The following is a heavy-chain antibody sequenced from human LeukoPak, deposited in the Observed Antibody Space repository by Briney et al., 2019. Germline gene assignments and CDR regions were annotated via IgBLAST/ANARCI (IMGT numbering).Heavy chain of an antibody. CDR2: ISSSSSYI. CDR3: AKSRGYYYEKSGPADY. V-gene: IGHV3-21*01. J-gene: IGHJ4*02. D-gene: IGHD3-22*01. Sequence: GGSLRLSCEAAGFTFSSYAMSWVRQAPGKGLGWVSSISSSSSYIYYADSVKGRFTISRDNSKNTLYLQMNSLSAEDTAVYYCAKSRGYYYEKSGPADYWGQGTLVTVSS. CDR1: GFTFSSYA.